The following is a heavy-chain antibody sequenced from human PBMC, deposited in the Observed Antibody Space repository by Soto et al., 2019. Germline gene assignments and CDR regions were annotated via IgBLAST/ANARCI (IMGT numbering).Heavy chain of an antibody. CDR3: AYTGMGQHRRAFDI. Sequence: SVKVSCKASGDTFSSYTISWVRQAPGQGLEWMGRIIPILGIANYAQKFQGRVTITADKSTSTAYMELSSLRSEDTAVYYCAYTGMGQHRRAFDIWGQGTMVTVSS. CDR2: IIPILGIA. CDR1: GDTFSSYT. J-gene: IGHJ3*02. V-gene: IGHV1-69*02. D-gene: IGHD2-2*02.